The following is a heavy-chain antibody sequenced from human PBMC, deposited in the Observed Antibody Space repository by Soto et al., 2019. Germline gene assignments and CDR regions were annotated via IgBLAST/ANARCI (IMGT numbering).Heavy chain of an antibody. CDR2: ISAYNGNT. Sequence: ASVKVSCKASGYTFTTYGISWVRQAPGQGLEWMGWISAYNGNTNYAQKLQGRVTMTTDTSTSTAYMELRSLRSDDTAVYYCAKGGAGLHTEYYFDYWGQGALVTVSS. J-gene: IGHJ4*02. V-gene: IGHV1-18*04. CDR1: GYTFTTYG. D-gene: IGHD4-4*01. CDR3: AKGGAGLHTEYYFDY.